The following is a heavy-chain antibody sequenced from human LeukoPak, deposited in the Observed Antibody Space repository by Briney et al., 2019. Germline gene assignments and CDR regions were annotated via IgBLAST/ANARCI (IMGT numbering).Heavy chain of an antibody. CDR1: GGTFSSYA. V-gene: IGHV1-69*13. CDR2: IIPIFGTA. CDR3: ANRDSSGYTSDY. J-gene: IGHJ4*02. Sequence: EASVKVSCKASGGTFSSYAISWVRQAPGQGLEWMGGIIPIFGTANYAQKFQGRVTITADESTSTAYMELSSLRSEDTAVYYCANRDSSGYTSDYWGQGTLVTVSS. D-gene: IGHD3-22*01.